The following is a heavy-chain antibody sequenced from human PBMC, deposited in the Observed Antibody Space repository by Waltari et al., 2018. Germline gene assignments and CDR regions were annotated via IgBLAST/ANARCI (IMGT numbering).Heavy chain of an antibody. D-gene: IGHD3-9*01. J-gene: IGHJ4*02. V-gene: IGHV3-23*01. CDR2: ITGGGGDT. CDR1: GFTFSSYA. Sequence: EVQLLESGGGLVQPGGSLRLSCAASGFTFSSYAMTWVRQAPGKGLEWVSAITGGGGDTYYADSVKGRFTRSRDNSKNTVYLQMNSRRVEDTAVYYGAKDRTGTFDYWGQGTLVTVSS. CDR3: AKDRTGTFDY.